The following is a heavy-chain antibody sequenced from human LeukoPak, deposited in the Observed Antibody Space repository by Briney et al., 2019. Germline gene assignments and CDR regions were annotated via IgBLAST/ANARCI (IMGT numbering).Heavy chain of an antibody. Sequence: SATLSLTCAASDDTIRSNAYYWGWIRPPPGKGLEWIGSIYYSGSTYYNPSLKSRVTISIDTSKNQFSLKLSSVTAADTAVYYCASEPYGSGSFLGAFDIWGQGTMVTVSS. CDR3: ASEPYGSGSFLGAFDI. V-gene: IGHV4-39*01. CDR2: IYYSGST. CDR1: DDTIRSNAYY. J-gene: IGHJ3*02. D-gene: IGHD3-10*01.